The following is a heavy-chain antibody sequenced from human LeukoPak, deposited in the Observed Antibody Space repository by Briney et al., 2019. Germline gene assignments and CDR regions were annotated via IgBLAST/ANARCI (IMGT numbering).Heavy chain of an antibody. J-gene: IGHJ4*02. CDR2: ISGSGHTT. CDR1: GFTFTSSA. V-gene: IGHV3-23*01. D-gene: IGHD3-10*01. CDR3: ARDRAGPGSYYIAALII. Sequence: GGSLRLSCAASGFTFTSSAMSWVRQAPGKGLEWVSVISGSGHTTDYADSVKGRFTVSRDNSKNTLYLQMNSLRAEDTAVYYCARDRAGPGSYYIAALIIWGQGTLVTVSS.